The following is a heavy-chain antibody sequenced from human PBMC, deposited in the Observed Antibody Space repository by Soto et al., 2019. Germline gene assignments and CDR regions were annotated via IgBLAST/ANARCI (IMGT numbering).Heavy chain of an antibody. CDR2: INPATGAA. Sequence: QLHLVQSGAVVKKPGASVTVSCSASGYPVTAYYMHWVRQAPGRGLVWMGGINPATGAAKYTQTFQGRVTITRDTSTSTVFMELSGLTSEDPGVFYCARGGGVGVAGSAAFDMWGQGNLVTVSS. CDR1: GYPVTAYY. D-gene: IGHD3-3*01. V-gene: IGHV1-2*01. J-gene: IGHJ3*02. CDR3: ARGGGVGVAGSAAFDM.